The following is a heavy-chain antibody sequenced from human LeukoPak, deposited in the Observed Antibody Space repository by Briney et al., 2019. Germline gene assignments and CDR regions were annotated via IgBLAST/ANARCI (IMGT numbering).Heavy chain of an antibody. CDR2: INHSGST. Sequence: SETLSLTCAVYGGSFSGYYWSWIRQPPGKGLEWIGEINHSGSTNYNPSLKSRVTISVDTSKNQFSLKLSSVTAADTAVYYCARVDRWPRVFDYWGQGTLVTVSS. CDR1: GGSFSGYY. J-gene: IGHJ4*02. V-gene: IGHV4-34*01. CDR3: ARVDRWPRVFDY. D-gene: IGHD4-23*01.